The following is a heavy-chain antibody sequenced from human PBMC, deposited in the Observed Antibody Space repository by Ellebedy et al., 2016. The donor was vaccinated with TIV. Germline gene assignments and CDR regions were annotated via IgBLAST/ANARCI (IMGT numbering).Heavy chain of an antibody. CDR1: GGTFSSYV. CDR2: IIPLFGTA. Sequence: SVKVSCKASGGTFSSYVISWVRHASGQGLEWMGGIIPLFGTANYAQQFQGRVTITADESTSTAYMELSSLRSEDTAVYYCARVRDDSGVHVYQYWGQGTLVTVSS. D-gene: IGHD4-17*01. V-gene: IGHV1-69*13. CDR3: ARVRDDSGVHVYQY. J-gene: IGHJ4*02.